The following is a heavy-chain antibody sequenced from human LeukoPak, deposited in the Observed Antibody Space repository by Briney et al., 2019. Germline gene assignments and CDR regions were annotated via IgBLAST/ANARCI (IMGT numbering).Heavy chain of an antibody. J-gene: IGHJ6*03. CDR3: ARAIFGVVTPYYYYYYMDV. Sequence: GASVKVSCKASGGTFSSYAISWVRQAPGQGLEWMGRIIPILGTANYAQKFQGRVTITADESTSTAYMELSSLRSEDTAVYYCARAIFGVVTPYYYYYYMDVWGKGTTVTVSS. CDR1: GGTFSSYA. CDR2: IIPILGTA. D-gene: IGHD3-3*01. V-gene: IGHV1-69*11.